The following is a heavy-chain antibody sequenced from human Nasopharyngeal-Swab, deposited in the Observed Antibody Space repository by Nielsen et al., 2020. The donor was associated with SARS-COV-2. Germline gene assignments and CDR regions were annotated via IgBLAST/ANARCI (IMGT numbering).Heavy chain of an antibody. J-gene: IGHJ6*02. CDR1: GGALSGYY. CDR2: INHSGST. CDR3: ARGRKLGGGSGYYAMDV. V-gene: IGHV4-34*01. Sequence: SETLSLTCAVYGGALSGYYWSWVRPPPGKGLEWIGEINHSGSTNYNPSLKSRVTISVDTSKNQFSLKLSSVTAADTAVYYCARGRKLGGGSGYYAMDVWGQGTTVTVSS. D-gene: IGHD2-15*01.